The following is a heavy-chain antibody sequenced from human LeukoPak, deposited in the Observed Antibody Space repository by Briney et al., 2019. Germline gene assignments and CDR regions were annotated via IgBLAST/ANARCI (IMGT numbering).Heavy chain of an antibody. CDR3: ARGGLDVEYYFDY. J-gene: IGHJ4*02. Sequence: GGSLRLSCAASGFTFSSYAMSWVRQAPGKGLEWVSAISGSGGSTYYADSVKGRFTISRDNSKNTLYLQMNSLRAEDTAVYYCARGGLDVEYYFDYWGQGTLVTVSS. V-gene: IGHV3-23*01. CDR1: GFTFSSYA. D-gene: IGHD5-24*01. CDR2: ISGSGGST.